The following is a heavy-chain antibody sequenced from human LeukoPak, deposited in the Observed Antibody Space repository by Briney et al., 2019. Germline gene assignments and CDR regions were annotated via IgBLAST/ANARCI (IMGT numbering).Heavy chain of an antibody. CDR2: IRDDSDAT. D-gene: IGHD3-16*01. CDR3: VRDLNWAFDY. CDR1: GFTFNKYP. Sequence: GRSLRLSCAASGFTFNKYPMNWVRQAPGKGLEWISNIRDDSDATTYADSVKGRFTISRDNAKNSLYLQINSLRAEDTAVYYCVRDLNWAFDYWGQGTLVTVSS. J-gene: IGHJ4*02. V-gene: IGHV3-48*01.